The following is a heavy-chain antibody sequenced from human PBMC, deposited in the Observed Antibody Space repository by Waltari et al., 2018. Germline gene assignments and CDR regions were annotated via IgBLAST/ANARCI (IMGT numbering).Heavy chain of an antibody. CDR1: GYTFTAFY. J-gene: IGHJ5*01. CDR2: SNPNSGAS. D-gene: IGHD3-9*01. Sequence: QVQLVQSGAEVKKPGASVKVSCKASGYTFTAFYIHWVRQAPGQGLEWMGRSNPNSGASNYAGKLQGRISLTRDMSLNTAFMELSRLTSDDTAVYYCARGASINLSSAFDPWGQGTLVTVSS. CDR3: ARGASINLSSAFDP. V-gene: IGHV1-2*02.